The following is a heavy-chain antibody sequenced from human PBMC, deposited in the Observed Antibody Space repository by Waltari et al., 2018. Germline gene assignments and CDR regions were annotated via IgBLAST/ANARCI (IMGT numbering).Heavy chain of an antibody. CDR1: GGSISSGSYY. CDR2: IYTSGRT. CDR3: ARMRLSYYGMDV. D-gene: IGHD6-19*01. Sequence: QVQLQESGPGLVKPSQTLSLTCTVSGGSISSGSYYWCWIRQPAGKGLEWIGYIYTSGRTNDNPSFKSRVTISVDTSKNQFSLKLSSVTAADTAVYYCARMRLSYYGMDVWGQGTTVTVSS. J-gene: IGHJ6*02. V-gene: IGHV4-61*09.